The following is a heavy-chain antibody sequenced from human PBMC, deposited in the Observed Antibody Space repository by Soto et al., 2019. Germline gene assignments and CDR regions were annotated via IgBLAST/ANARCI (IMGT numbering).Heavy chain of an antibody. CDR2: IKSKVDGGTT. Sequence: EVQLVESGGGLVNPGGSLRLSCAASGFSFSHAWMTWVRQAPGKGLEWVGRIKSKVDGGTTDYAAPVKGRFTISRDDSNNTMFLQMNSLKSEDTALYYCATCVGATISYFFDPWGQGTLVTVSS. CDR3: ATCVGATISYFFDP. D-gene: IGHD1-26*01. V-gene: IGHV3-15*01. J-gene: IGHJ5*02. CDR1: GFSFSHAW.